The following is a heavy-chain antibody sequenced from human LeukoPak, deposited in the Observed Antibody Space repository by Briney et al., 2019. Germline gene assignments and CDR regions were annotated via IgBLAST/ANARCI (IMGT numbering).Heavy chain of an antibody. CDR2: IYYTGST. D-gene: IGHD5-12*01. V-gene: IGHV4-59*08. CDR1: GDSIRSYY. CDR3: ASHGSSGHDPLT. J-gene: IGHJ4*01. Sequence: PSETLSLTCTVSGDSIRSYYWNWIRRPPGKGLEWIGYIYYTGSTSYNPSLKSRVTISLDTSKSQFSLRLTSVTAADTAVYYCASHGSSGHDPLTWGQGALVTVSS.